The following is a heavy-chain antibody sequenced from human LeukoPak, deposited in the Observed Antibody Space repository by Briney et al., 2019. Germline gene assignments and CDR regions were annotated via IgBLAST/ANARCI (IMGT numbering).Heavy chain of an antibody. V-gene: IGHV3-53*04. CDR1: GFTVSSNH. J-gene: IGHJ6*02. D-gene: IGHD3-22*01. Sequence: PGGSLRLSCAASGFTVSSNHMSWVRQAPGKGLEWISVIYSGGSTYYADSVKGRFTISRHNSKNTLYLQMNSLRAEDTAVYYCASAVNYYDSSGYYSPYYYGMDVWGQGTTVTVSS. CDR2: IYSGGST. CDR3: ASAVNYYDSSGYYSPYYYGMDV.